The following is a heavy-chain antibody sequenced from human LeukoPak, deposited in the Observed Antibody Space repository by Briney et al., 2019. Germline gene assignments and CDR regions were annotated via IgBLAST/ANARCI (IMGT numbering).Heavy chain of an antibody. Sequence: HPGGSLRLSCAASGFTFSSYAMSWVRQAPGKGLEWVSAISGSGGSTYYADSVKGRFTISRDNSKNTLYLQMNGLRAEDTAVYYSAKDSGEGYDILTGYYFDYWGQGTLVTVSS. V-gene: IGHV3-23*01. D-gene: IGHD3-9*01. CDR3: AKDSGEGYDILTGYYFDY. CDR1: GFTFSSYA. CDR2: ISGSGGST. J-gene: IGHJ4*02.